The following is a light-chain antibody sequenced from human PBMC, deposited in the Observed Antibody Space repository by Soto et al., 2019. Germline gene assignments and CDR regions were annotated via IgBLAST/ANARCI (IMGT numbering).Light chain of an antibody. CDR2: GTS. J-gene: IGKJ4*01. Sequence: ETLMTQSPGTLSLSPGERATLSCRASQSVGTRVAWFQQKRGQSPRLLIYGTSTRATGVPARFSGSVSGTDFILTISSLQSEDSAIYYCQQYNNWPETFGGGTTVEIK. V-gene: IGKV3D-15*01. CDR1: QSVGTR. CDR3: QQYNNWPET.